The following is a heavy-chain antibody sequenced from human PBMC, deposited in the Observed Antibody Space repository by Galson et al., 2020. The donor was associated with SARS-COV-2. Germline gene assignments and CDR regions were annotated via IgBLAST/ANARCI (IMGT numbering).Heavy chain of an antibody. J-gene: IGHJ6*03. V-gene: IGHV3-7*03. CDR3: AREYSSSWYPAYYYMDV. Sequence: GESLKISCAASGFTFSSYWMSWVRQAPGKGLEWVANIKQDGSEKYYVDSVKGRFTISRDNAKNSLYLQMNSLRAEDTAVYYCAREYSSSWYPAYYYMDVWGKGTTVTVSS. CDR2: IKQDGSEK. D-gene: IGHD6-13*01. CDR1: GFTFSSYW.